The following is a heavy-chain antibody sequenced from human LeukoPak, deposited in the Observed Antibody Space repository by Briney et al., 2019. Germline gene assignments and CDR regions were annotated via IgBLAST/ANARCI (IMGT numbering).Heavy chain of an antibody. J-gene: IGHJ4*02. D-gene: IGHD3-22*01. CDR2: MSHSGST. CDR1: GYSISSGYH. Sequence: SETLSLTCGVSGYSISSGYHWGWIRQPTGKGLEWIGSMSHSGSTYFNPSLKSRVTISVDTSKNQFSVKLSSVTAADTAVYYCTRHHLYDSSGDGRYYFDYWGQGTLVTVSS. V-gene: IGHV4-38-2*01. CDR3: TRHHLYDSSGDGRYYFDY.